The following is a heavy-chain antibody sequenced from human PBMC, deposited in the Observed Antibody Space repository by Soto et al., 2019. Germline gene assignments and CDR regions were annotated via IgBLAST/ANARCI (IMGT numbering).Heavy chain of an antibody. CDR1: GFTFSSYW. J-gene: IGHJ5*02. CDR3: ARVSGKLMYYYDSSGYYPA. V-gene: IGHV3-7*01. Sequence: GGSLRLSCAASGFTFSSYWMSWVRQAPGKGLEWVANIKQDGSEKYYVDSVKGRFTISRDNAKNSLYLQMNSLRAEDTAVYYCARVSGKLMYYYDSSGYYPAWGQGTLVTVSS. D-gene: IGHD3-22*01. CDR2: IKQDGSEK.